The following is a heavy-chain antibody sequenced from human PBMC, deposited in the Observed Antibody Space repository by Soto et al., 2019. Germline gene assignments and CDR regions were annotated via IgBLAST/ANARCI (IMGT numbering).Heavy chain of an antibody. CDR3: SYDILGDKDF. Sequence: EVQLVESGGDLVQPGGSLRLSCAASGYTFSHYWMHWVRQAPGKGLVWVSRVNPDGTITTYADSVKGRFTISRDNAKNTVYLQMNSLGVEDTALYYCSYDILGDKDFWGQGTPVTVSS. D-gene: IGHD3-9*01. CDR2: VNPDGTIT. V-gene: IGHV3-74*01. J-gene: IGHJ4*02. CDR1: GYTFSHYW.